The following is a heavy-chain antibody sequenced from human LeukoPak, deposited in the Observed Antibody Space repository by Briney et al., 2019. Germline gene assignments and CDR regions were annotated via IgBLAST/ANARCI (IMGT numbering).Heavy chain of an antibody. D-gene: IGHD2-21*02. Sequence: GASVKVSCKASGYTFTGHFIHWVRQAPGQGLEWMGWINPNSGGTNYAQKFQGRVTMTGDTSISTAYMELRRLRSDDTAVYYCARDSDRMVTSFDYWGQGTLVTVSS. CDR2: INPNSGGT. V-gene: IGHV1-2*02. CDR3: ARDSDRMVTSFDY. CDR1: GYTFTGHF. J-gene: IGHJ4*02.